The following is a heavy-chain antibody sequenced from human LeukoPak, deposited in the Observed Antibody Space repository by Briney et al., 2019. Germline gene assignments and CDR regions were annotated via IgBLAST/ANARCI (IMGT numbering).Heavy chain of an antibody. V-gene: IGHV3-21*01. CDR2: IDTSTSYK. J-gene: IGHJ3*02. CDR1: GFTFSSYS. Sequence: GGSLRLSCAASGFTFSSYSMNWVRQAPGKGLEWVSFIDTSTSYKYYGESMKGRFTISRDNAKKSLYLQMNGLRADDTAVYYCARGRSITLLRGVAMSDGFDIWGQGTMVTVSP. D-gene: IGHD3-10*01. CDR3: ARGRSITLLRGVAMSDGFDI.